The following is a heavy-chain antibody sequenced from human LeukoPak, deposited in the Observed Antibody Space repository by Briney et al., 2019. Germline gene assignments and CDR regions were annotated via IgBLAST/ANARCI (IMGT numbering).Heavy chain of an antibody. J-gene: IGHJ4*02. CDR2: ISHDGSNK. D-gene: IGHD2-21*02. CDR3: ARGFVLGAAKNYFDY. CDR1: GFTFSSYA. Sequence: GRSLRLSCAASGFTFSSYAMHWVRQAPGKGLEWVAVISHDGSNKYYADSVKGRFTISRDNSKNTLDLQMNSLRAEDTALYYCARGFVLGAAKNYFDYWGQGALVTVSS. V-gene: IGHV3-30-3*01.